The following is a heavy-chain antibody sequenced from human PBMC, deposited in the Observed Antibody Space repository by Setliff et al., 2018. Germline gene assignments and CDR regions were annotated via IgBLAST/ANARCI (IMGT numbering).Heavy chain of an antibody. CDR2: ISSNGGST. J-gene: IGHJ3*02. V-gene: IGHV3-64*01. CDR3: ARERGGSYLLGAFDI. Sequence: SGGSLRLSCAASGFTFSSYAMHWVRQAPGKGLEYVSAISSNGGSTYYANSVKGRFTISRDNSKNTLYLQMGSLRAEDMAVYYCARERGGSYLLGAFDIWGQGTMVTVSS. D-gene: IGHD1-26*01. CDR1: GFTFSSYA.